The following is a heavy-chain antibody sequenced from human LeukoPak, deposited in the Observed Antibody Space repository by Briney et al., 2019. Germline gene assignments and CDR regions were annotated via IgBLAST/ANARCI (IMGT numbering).Heavy chain of an antibody. J-gene: IGHJ4*02. CDR3: AIARTFGELLFDY. CDR2: ISYDGSNK. Sequence: PGGSLRLSCAASGFTFSSYAMHWVRQAPGKGLEWVAVISYDGSNKYYADSVKGRFTISRDNSKNTLYLQMNSLRAEDTAVYYCAIARTFGELLFDYWGQGTLVTVSS. V-gene: IGHV3-30-3*01. D-gene: IGHD3-10*01. CDR1: GFTFSSYA.